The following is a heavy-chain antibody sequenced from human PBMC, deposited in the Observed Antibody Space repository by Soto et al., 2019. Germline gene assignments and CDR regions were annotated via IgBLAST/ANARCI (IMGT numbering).Heavy chain of an antibody. V-gene: IGHV3-74*01. J-gene: IGHJ2*01. CDR2: INSDGSST. D-gene: IGHD1-26*01. Sequence: EVQLVESGGGLVQPGGSLRLSCAASGFTFSRYWMHWVRQAPGKGLVWVSRINSDGSSTSYADSVKGRFNISRDNAKNTLYLQMYSLRAEDTAVYYCARGGSLNWYFDLWGRGTLVTVSS. CDR3: ARGGSLNWYFDL. CDR1: GFTFSRYW.